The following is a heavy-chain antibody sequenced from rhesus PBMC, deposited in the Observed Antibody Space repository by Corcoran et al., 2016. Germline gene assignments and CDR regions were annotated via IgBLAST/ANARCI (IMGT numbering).Heavy chain of an antibody. CDR1: GFTLPSFW. CDR2: VSSGGGTT. J-gene: IGHJ6*01. Sequence: EVQLVESGGGLAKPGGALRFSCAAFGFTLPSFWMNWVRQIPGKGLEWISGVSSGGGTTYYADSVKGRFTISRDNSKNMFSLQMNSLRADDTAVYYCAKGLGDSWGQGVVVTVSS. V-gene: IGHV3S42*01. CDR3: AKGLGDS.